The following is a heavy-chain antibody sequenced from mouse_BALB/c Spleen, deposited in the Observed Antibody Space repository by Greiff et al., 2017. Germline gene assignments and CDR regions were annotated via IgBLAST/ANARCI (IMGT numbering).Heavy chain of an antibody. D-gene: IGHD1-1*01. V-gene: IGHV1S29*02. J-gene: IGHJ3*01. Sequence: VQLQQSGPELVKPGASVKISCKASGYTFTDYNMHWVKQSHGKSLEWIGYIYPYNGGTGYNQKFKSKATLTVDNSSSTAYMELRSLTSEDSAVYYCARSYYYGSSPWFAYWGQGTLVTVSA. CDR1: GYTFTDYN. CDR2: IYPYNGGT. CDR3: ARSYYYGSSPWFAY.